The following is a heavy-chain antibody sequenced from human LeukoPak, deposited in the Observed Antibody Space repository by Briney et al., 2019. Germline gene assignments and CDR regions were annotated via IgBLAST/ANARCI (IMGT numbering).Heavy chain of an antibody. CDR1: GFTFSNYA. J-gene: IGHJ4*02. D-gene: IGHD3-22*01. CDR2: IKEDGSEK. CDR3: ARRYYDNFDY. Sequence: PGGSLRLSCAVSGFTFSNYAMYWVRQAPGKGLEWVANIKEDGSEKYYVDSVKGRFTISRDNAKNSLYLQMNSLRAEDTAVYYCARRYYDNFDYWGQGTLVTVSS. V-gene: IGHV3-7*01.